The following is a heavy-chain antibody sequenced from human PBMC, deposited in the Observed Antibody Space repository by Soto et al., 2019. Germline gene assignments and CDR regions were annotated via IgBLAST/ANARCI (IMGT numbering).Heavy chain of an antibody. D-gene: IGHD2-15*01. V-gene: IGHV3-23*01. CDR2: ISDSGGST. CDR1: GFTFSSYA. J-gene: IGHJ4*02. Sequence: EVQLLESGGGLVQPGGSLRLSCAASGFTFSSYAMTWVRQAPGKGLDWVAAISDSGGSTYYADSVKGRFTISRDNSKNTVYLQMSSLRAEDTAVYYRTLYCSGVTCSGHWGQGTLVTVSS. CDR3: TLYCSGVTCSGH.